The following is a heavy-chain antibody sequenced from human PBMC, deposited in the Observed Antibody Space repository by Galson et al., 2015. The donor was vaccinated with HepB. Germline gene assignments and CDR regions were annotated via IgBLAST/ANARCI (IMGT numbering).Heavy chain of an antibody. Sequence: SLRLSCAASGFTFGDYAMSWVRQAPGKGLEWVGFIRSKAYGGTTEYAASVKGRFTISRDDSKSIAYLQMNSLKTEDTAVYYCTREIQLWEDDAFDIWGQGTMVTVSS. V-gene: IGHV3-49*04. J-gene: IGHJ3*02. CDR1: GFTFGDYA. D-gene: IGHD5-18*01. CDR3: TREIQLWEDDAFDI. CDR2: IRSKAYGGTT.